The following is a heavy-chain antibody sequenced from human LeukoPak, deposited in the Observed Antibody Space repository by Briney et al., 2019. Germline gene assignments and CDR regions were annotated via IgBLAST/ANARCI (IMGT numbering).Heavy chain of an antibody. CDR2: ISDYDGNT. J-gene: IGHJ5*02. CDR1: GYTFTSYG. V-gene: IGHV1-18*01. CDR3: ARDLYRDSLPVSWFDP. D-gene: IGHD4-11*01. Sequence: ASVKVSCKASGYTFTSYGISWVRQAPGQGLEWMGWISDYDGNTNYAQKLQGRVTMTTDTSTSTAYMELRSLRSDDTAVYYCARDLYRDSLPVSWFDPWGQGTLVTVSS.